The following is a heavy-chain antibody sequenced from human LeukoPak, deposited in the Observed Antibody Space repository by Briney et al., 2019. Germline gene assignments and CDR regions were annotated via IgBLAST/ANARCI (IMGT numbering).Heavy chain of an antibody. CDR1: GFTFSSYE. CDR3: ARDQRWLQYPYRFDY. J-gene: IGHJ4*02. V-gene: IGHV3-48*03. D-gene: IGHD5-24*01. CDR2: ISSSGSTI. Sequence: GGSLRLSCAASGFTFSSYEMNWVRQAPGKGLEWVSYISSSGSTIYYADSVKGRFTISRDNAKSSLYLQMNSLRAEDTAVYYCARDQRWLQYPYRFDYWGQGTLVTVSS.